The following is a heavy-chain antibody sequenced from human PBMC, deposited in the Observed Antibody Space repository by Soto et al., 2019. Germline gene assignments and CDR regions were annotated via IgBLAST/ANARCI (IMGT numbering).Heavy chain of an antibody. D-gene: IGHD7-27*01. CDR1: GGSISSGGYY. Sequence: QVQLQESGPGLVKPSQTLSLTCTVSGGSISSGGYYWSWIRQHPGKGLEWIGYIYYSGSAYYNPSLKSRFAMSVDTSENQFSLQVNSVTAADTAVYFCARNAKDAWDFDYWGQGTLVTVSS. CDR2: IYYSGSA. V-gene: IGHV4-31*03. CDR3: ARNAKDAWDFDY. J-gene: IGHJ4*02.